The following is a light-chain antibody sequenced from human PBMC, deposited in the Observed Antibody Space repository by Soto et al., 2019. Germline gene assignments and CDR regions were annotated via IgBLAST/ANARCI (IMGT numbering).Light chain of an antibody. J-gene: IGKJ3*01. Sequence: EIVLTQSPGTLSLSPGERATLSCRASQSVSSSYLAWYQQKPGQAPRLLIYGASSRATGIPDRFSGSGSGTYVTHSISRLEPEDFVVYYCQQYGRSTFTFGPGTKVDIK. CDR3: QQYGRSTFT. CDR1: QSVSSSY. V-gene: IGKV3-20*01. CDR2: GAS.